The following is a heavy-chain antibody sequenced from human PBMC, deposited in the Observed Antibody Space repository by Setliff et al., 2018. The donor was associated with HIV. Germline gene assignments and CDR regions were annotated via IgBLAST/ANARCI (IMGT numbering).Heavy chain of an antibody. CDR3: ARGPGRATMEAFDC. CDR2: IFTSGHT. V-gene: IGHV4-4*07. D-gene: IGHD5-12*01. Sequence: ASETLSLTCSVPGGSISSYYWSWIRQPAGKGLEWIGRIFTSGHTNYNPSLESRVTMSVDTSKDQFSLKLTSVTAADTAVYYCARGPGRATMEAFDCWGQGTLVTV. J-gene: IGHJ4*02. CDR1: GGSISSYY.